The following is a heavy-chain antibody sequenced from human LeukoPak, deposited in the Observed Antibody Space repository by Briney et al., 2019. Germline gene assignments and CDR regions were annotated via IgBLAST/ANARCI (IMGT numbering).Heavy chain of an antibody. CDR2: IYSGGST. V-gene: IGHV3-53*01. CDR3: AREGSSRYYFDY. Sequence: GGSLRLSCAASGLTVNINYMSWVRQAPGKGLEWVSAIYSGGSTYYADSVKGRFTIFRDSYKNTLYLQMNSLRAEDTAVYYCAREGSSRYYFDYWGQGTLVTVSS. J-gene: IGHJ4*02. CDR1: GLTVNINY. D-gene: IGHD6-6*01.